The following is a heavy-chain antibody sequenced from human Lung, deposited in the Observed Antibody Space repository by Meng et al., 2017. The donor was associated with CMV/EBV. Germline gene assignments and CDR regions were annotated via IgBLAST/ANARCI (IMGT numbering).Heavy chain of an antibody. CDR3: ARKVFRASDAFDI. CDR1: GYTFTGYY. Sequence: ASXXVSXKASGYTFTGYYLHWVRQAPGQGLEWMGWINSKIGDANYTQKFQGRVTVTRDTSISTAYMELKRLTYDDTAVYFCARKVFRASDAFDIWGQGPMVTVSS. J-gene: IGHJ3*02. CDR2: INSKIGDA. V-gene: IGHV1-2*02.